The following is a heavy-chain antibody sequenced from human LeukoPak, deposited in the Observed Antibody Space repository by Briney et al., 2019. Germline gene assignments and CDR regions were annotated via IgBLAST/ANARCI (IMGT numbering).Heavy chain of an antibody. CDR2: ISGNGVGT. CDR1: GFTFSRNA. D-gene: IGHD3-22*01. Sequence: GGSLRLSCAASGFTFSRNAMSWVRQAPGKGLEWVASISGNGVGTYYADSVKGRLNISRDNSKNTLYLQMNSLRTEDTAVYHCAKDANYFDSGSYLIPFDFWGQGTLVTVSS. V-gene: IGHV3-23*01. J-gene: IGHJ4*02. CDR3: AKDANYFDSGSYLIPFDF.